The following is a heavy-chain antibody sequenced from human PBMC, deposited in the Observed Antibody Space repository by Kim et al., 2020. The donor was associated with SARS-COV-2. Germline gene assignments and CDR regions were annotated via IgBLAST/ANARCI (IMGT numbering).Heavy chain of an antibody. D-gene: IGHD5-12*01. CDR2: IRSKTYGGTT. CDR3: VGHGYNSRY. Sequence: GGSLRLSCIASGFTFGDHTMSWVRQAPGKGLEWVAFIRSKTYGGTTEYAASVKGRFTVSRDDSQSIAYMQMNSLKTEDTAVYYCVGHGYNSRYWGQGTLVTVSS. J-gene: IGHJ4*02. V-gene: IGHV3-49*04. CDR1: GFTFGDHT.